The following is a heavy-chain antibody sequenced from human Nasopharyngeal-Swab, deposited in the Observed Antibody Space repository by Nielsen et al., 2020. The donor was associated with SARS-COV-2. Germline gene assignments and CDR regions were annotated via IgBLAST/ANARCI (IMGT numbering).Heavy chain of an antibody. V-gene: IGHV3-30*03. J-gene: IGHJ4*02. Sequence: GGSLRLSCAASGFTFSSYGMHWVRQAPGKGLEWVAVISYDGSNKYYADSVKGRFTISRDNSKNTLYLQMNSLRAEDTAVYYCARDTRSDSGSLDYWGQGTLVTVSS. CDR2: ISYDGSNK. CDR1: GFTFSSYG. D-gene: IGHD1-26*01. CDR3: ARDTRSDSGSLDY.